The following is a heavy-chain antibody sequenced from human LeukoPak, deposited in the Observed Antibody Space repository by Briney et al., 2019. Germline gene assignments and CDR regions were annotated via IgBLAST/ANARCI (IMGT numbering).Heavy chain of an antibody. CDR1: GYTFKTYS. CDR3: AFRGVIPNYFDY. J-gene: IGHJ4*02. D-gene: IGHD3-10*01. Sequence: GASVRVSCKASGYTFKTYSFTWVRQAPGQGLEWMGRISAYNGDTNYAQKFQGRVALTADTLTRTGYMELTSLRSDDTAVYYCAFRGVIPNYFDYWGQGSLVTVSS. CDR2: ISAYNGDT. V-gene: IGHV1-18*01.